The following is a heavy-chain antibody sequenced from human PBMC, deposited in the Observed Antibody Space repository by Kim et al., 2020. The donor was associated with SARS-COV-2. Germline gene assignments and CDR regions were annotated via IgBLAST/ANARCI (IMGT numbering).Heavy chain of an antibody. J-gene: IGHJ6*02. Sequence: GGSLRLSCAASGFTFDDDAMHWVRKAPGKGLEWVSGISWNSGSIGYADSVKGRFTISRDNAKNSLYLKMNSLRAEDTALYYCAKGMDGMDVWGQGTTVTVSS. V-gene: IGHV3-9*01. CDR2: ISWNSGSI. CDR3: AKGMDGMDV. CDR1: GFTFDDDA.